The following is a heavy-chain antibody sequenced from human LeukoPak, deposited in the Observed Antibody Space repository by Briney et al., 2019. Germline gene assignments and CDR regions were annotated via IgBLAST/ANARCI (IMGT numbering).Heavy chain of an antibody. V-gene: IGHV5-51*01. D-gene: IGHD2-15*01. Sequence: GASLQISCKGSGYSFTSYWIGWVRQLPGKGLEWMGIIYPGDSDTRYSPSFQGQVTISADKSISTAYLQWSSLKASDTAMYYCARLMGYCSGGSCPYYMDVWGKGTTVTVSS. CDR1: GYSFTSYW. CDR3: ARLMGYCSGGSCPYYMDV. CDR2: IYPGDSDT. J-gene: IGHJ6*03.